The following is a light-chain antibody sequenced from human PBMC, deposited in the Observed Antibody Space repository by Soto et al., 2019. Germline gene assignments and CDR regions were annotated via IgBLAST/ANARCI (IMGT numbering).Light chain of an antibody. CDR1: QGIGND. V-gene: IGKV1-6*01. Sequence: AIQLTQSPSSLSASVGDRVTITCRASQGIGNDLGWYQQKSGKAPKLLIYAASNLHSGVPSRFSGSGSGTDFTLTISGLQPEDVATYYCLQDNNYPLTFGGGTKVDIK. J-gene: IGKJ4*01. CDR2: AAS. CDR3: LQDNNYPLT.